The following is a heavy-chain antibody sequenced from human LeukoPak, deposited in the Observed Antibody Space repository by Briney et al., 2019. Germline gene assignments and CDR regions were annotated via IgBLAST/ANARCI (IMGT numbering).Heavy chain of an antibody. CDR1: GFTFSSYG. CDR2: IRYDGNNK. J-gene: IGHJ4*02. Sequence: GGSLRLSCAASGFTFSSYGMHWVRQAPGKGLEWVAFIRYDGNNKYYADSVKGRFTISRDISKNTVYLQMNSLRAEDTAVYYCARTYGDYVYILGYWGQGTLVTVSS. D-gene: IGHD4-17*01. CDR3: ARTYGDYVYILGY. V-gene: IGHV3-30*02.